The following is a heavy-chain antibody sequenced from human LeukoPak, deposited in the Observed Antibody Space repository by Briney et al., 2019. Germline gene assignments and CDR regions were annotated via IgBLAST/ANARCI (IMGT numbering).Heavy chain of an antibody. Sequence: SETLSLTCTVSGGSISSYYWSWIRQPPGKGLEWIGYIYYSGSSNYNPSLKSRVTISVDTSKNQFSLKLSSVTAADTAVYYCARDPLEGGAARAFDIWGQGTMVTVSS. D-gene: IGHD6-6*01. J-gene: IGHJ3*02. CDR1: GGSISSYY. CDR3: ARDPLEGGAARAFDI. V-gene: IGHV4-59*12. CDR2: IYYSGSS.